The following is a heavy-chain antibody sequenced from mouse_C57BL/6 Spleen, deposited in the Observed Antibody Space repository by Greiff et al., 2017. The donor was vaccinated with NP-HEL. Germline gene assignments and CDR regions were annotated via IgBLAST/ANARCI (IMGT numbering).Heavy chain of an antibody. D-gene: IGHD2-3*01. V-gene: IGHV1-69*01. CDR1: GYTFTSYW. CDR2: IDPSDSYT. CDR3: ARVGGYYAAMDY. Sequence: QVQLKQPGAELVMPGASVKLSCKASGYTFTSYWMHWVKQRPGQGLEWIGEIDPSDSYTNYNQKFKGKSTLTVDKSSSTAYMQLSSLTSEDSAVYYCARVGGYYAAMDYWGQGTSVTVSS. J-gene: IGHJ4*01.